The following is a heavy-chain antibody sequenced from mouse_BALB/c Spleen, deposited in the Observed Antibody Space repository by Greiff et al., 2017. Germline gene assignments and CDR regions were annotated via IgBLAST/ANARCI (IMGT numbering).Heavy chain of an antibody. CDR3: ARRLGNGYFDG. Sequence: QVQLQQPGAELVKPGASVKLSCKASGYTFTSYWMHWVKQRPGQGLEWIGEIDPSDSYTNYNQKFKGKATLTVDKSSSTAYMQLSSLTSEDSAVYYCARRLGNGYFDGGGEGTTVT. CDR1: GYTFTSYW. V-gene: IGHV1-69*02. CDR2: IDPSDSYT. J-gene: IGHJ1*01. D-gene: IGHD2-1*01.